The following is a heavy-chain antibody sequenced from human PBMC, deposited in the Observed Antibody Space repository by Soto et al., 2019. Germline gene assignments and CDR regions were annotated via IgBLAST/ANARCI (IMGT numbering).Heavy chain of an antibody. J-gene: IGHJ4*02. CDR3: TRERSLVSFLFDY. Sequence: GGSPRLSCVESGFNFSNYAVAWVRQAPGKGLEWVSSISGIGRGSRPYYADSVQGRFTISRDHSKNIVSLQMDSLRVDDTAVYYCTRERSLVSFLFDYWGPGTLVTVAS. CDR1: GFNFSNYA. V-gene: IGHV3-23*01. D-gene: IGHD3-16*01. CDR2: ISGIGRGSRP.